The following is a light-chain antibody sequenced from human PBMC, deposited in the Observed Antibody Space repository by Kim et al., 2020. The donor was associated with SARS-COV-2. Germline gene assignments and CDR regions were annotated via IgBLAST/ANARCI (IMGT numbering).Light chain of an antibody. Sequence: TLSLSPGERATLSCRASQSVSSSYLVWYQQKPGQAPRLLIYGASSRATGIPDRFSGSGSGTDFTLTISRLEPEDFSVYYCQQGRTFGQGTKVDIK. CDR3: QQGRT. CDR1: QSVSSSY. V-gene: IGKV3-20*01. J-gene: IGKJ1*01. CDR2: GAS.